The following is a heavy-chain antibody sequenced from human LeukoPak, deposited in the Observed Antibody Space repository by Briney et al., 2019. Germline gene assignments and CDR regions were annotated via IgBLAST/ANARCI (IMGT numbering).Heavy chain of an antibody. CDR1: GGSISSGDYY. D-gene: IGHD6-13*01. V-gene: IGHV4-30-4*01. CDR2: IHYSGST. J-gene: IGHJ4*02. Sequence: SQTLSLTCTVSGGSISSGDYYWSWIRQPPGKGLEWIGYIHYSGSTYYNPSLKSRVTISVDTSKNQFSLKLSSVTAADTAVYYCARCGSSWYYFDYWGQGTLVTVSS. CDR3: ARCGSSWYYFDY.